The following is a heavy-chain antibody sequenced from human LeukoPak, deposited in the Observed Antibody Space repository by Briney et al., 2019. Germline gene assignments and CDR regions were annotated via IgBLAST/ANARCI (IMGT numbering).Heavy chain of an antibody. J-gene: IGHJ4*02. CDR3: ARRVQTTGVFDY. CDR2: INPKTGGT. CDR1: GYTFTDYY. V-gene: IGHV1-2*06. Sequence: GASVKVSCKASGYTFTDYYMHWVRQAPGQGLQWMGRINPKTGGTNYAQKFQDRVTMTGDTSISTAYMELSRLLSDDTAVYYCARRVQTTGVFDYWGQGTLVTVSS. D-gene: IGHD2-8*01.